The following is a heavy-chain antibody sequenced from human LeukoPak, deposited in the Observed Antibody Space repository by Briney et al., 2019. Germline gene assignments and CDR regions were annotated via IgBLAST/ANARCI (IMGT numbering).Heavy chain of an antibody. CDR2: ISDSSSLT. CDR1: GFTFSSFG. J-gene: IGHJ4*02. V-gene: IGHV3-48*01. D-gene: IGHD3-10*01. CDR3: AKDRGYGSGLYYGAYYFDY. Sequence: GGSLKLSCAASGFTFSSFGMNWVRQAPGKGLEWVSYISDSSSLTYYADSVKGRFTISRDNAKNTLYLQMNSLRAEDTAVYYCAKDRGYGSGLYYGAYYFDYWGQGTLVTVSS.